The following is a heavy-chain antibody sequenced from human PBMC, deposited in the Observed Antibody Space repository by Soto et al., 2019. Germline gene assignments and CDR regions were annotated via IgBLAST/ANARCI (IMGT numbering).Heavy chain of an antibody. CDR2: IYYSGST. CDR1: GSSISSGDYY. Sequence: SETLSLTCTLSGSSISSGDYYWRWIRQPPGKGLGWIGYIYYSGSTYHNPSLQSRVTISVDTSKNQFSLKLSSVTAADTAVYYCARVNYYYYGMDVWGQGTTVT. V-gene: IGHV4-30-4*01. J-gene: IGHJ6*02. CDR3: ARVNYYYYGMDV.